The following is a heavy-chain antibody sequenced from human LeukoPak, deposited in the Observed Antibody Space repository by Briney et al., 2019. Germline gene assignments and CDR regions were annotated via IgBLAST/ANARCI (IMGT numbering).Heavy chain of an antibody. CDR3: ARGQVPAARGYNWFDP. V-gene: IGHV4-34*01. D-gene: IGHD2-2*01. Sequence: SETLSLTCAVYGGSFSAYYWSWFRQPPGKGLEWIGEINARGDTNFNPSLKSRVTISVDSSKNQFSLTLRSMIAADTAVYYCARGQVPAARGYNWFDPWGQGTLVTVSS. J-gene: IGHJ5*02. CDR2: INARGDT. CDR1: GGSFSAYY.